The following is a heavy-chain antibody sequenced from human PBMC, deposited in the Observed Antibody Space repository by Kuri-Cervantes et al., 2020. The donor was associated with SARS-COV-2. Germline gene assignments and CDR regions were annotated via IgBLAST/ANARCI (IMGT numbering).Heavy chain of an antibody. CDR3: ARGGYSSSWYSDY. D-gene: IGHD6-13*01. Sequence: GESLKISCTASGFTFGDYAMSWFRQAPGKGLEWVSSISSSSSYIYYADSVKGRFTISRDNAKNSLYLQMNSLRAEDTAVYYCARGGYSSSWYSDYWGQGTLVTVSS. CDR2: ISSSSSYI. V-gene: IGHV3-21*01. CDR1: GFTFGDYA. J-gene: IGHJ4*02.